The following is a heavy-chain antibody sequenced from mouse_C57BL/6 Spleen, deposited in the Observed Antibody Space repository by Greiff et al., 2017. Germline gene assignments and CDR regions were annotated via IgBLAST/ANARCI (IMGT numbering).Heavy chain of an antibody. Sequence: EVQLQQSGPELVKPGASVKMSCKASGYTFTDYNMHWVKQSHGKSLEWIGYINPNNGGTSYNQKFKGKATLTVNKSSSTAYMELRSLTSEDSAVYYCARSRRTAQATTLSYYYAMDYWGQGTSVTVSS. CDR1: GYTFTDYN. D-gene: IGHD3-2*02. CDR3: ARSRRTAQATTLSYYYAMDY. J-gene: IGHJ4*01. CDR2: INPNNGGT. V-gene: IGHV1-22*01.